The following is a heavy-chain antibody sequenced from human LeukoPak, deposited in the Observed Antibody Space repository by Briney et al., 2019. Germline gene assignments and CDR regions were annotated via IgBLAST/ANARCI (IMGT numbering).Heavy chain of an antibody. CDR1: GFTFSSYA. CDR2: ISGSGGST. J-gene: IGHJ4*02. V-gene: IGHV3-23*01. D-gene: IGHD2-2*01. CDR3: AKNYLSIVVVPTNY. Sequence: GGSLRLSCAASGFTFSSYAMSRVRQAPGKGLEWVSAISGSGGSTYYANPVKGRFTISRDNSKNTLYLQMNSLRVEDTAVYYCAKNYLSIVVVPTNYWGQGTLVTVSS.